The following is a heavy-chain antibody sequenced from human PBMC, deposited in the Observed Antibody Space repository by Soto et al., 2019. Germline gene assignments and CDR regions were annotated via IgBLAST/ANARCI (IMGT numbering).Heavy chain of an antibody. CDR3: ARERVVVMGHNWFDP. CDR1: GGSISSGGYY. D-gene: IGHD3-22*01. CDR2: IYYSGST. Sequence: GPGPAKTSETLSLTCTVSGGSISSGGYYWSWIRQHPGKGLEWIGYIYYSGSTYYNPSLKSRVTISVDTSKNQFSLKLSSVTAADTAVYYCARERVVVMGHNWFDPWGQGTLVTVSS. V-gene: IGHV4-31*03. J-gene: IGHJ5*02.